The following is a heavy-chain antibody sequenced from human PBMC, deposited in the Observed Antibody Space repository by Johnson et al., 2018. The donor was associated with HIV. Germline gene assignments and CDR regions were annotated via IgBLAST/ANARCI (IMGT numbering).Heavy chain of an antibody. Sequence: VRLVESGGGLVKPGGSLRLSCKASGFTFSDYFMSWIRQAPGQGLEWVAHIKSRTDDGTTNYAAPLKGRFTISRDDSKNMLHLQMNSLRAEDTAVYYCARGGNEIDAFDIWGQGTMVTASS. CDR3: ARGGNEIDAFDI. D-gene: IGHD1-1*01. CDR1: GFTFSDYF. CDR2: IKSRTDDGTT. J-gene: IGHJ3*02. V-gene: IGHV3-15*01.